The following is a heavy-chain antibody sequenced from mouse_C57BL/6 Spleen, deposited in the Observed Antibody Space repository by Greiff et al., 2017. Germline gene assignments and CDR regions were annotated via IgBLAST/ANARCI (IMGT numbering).Heavy chain of an antibody. D-gene: IGHD4-1*01. J-gene: IGHJ4*01. CDR1: GYSFTGYY. CDR3: ARGAGTGAMDY. Sequence: VQLQQSGPEPVKPGASVKISCKASGYSFTGYYMNWVKQSPEKSLEWIGEINPSTGGTTYNQKFKAKATLNVDKSSSTAYMQLKSLTSEDSAVYYCARGAGTGAMDYWGQGTSDTVSS. CDR2: INPSTGGT. V-gene: IGHV1-42*01.